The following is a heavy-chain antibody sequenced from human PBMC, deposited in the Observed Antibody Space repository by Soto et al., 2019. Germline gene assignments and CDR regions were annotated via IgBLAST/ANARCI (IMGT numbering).Heavy chain of an antibody. V-gene: IGHV3-33*01. D-gene: IGHD1-26*01. CDR3: ASVRFRGSYYPFDY. CDR2: IWYDGSNK. J-gene: IGHJ4*02. CDR1: GFTFSSYG. Sequence: QVQLVESGGGVVQPGRSLRLSCAASGFTFSSYGMHWVRQAPGKGLEWVAVIWYDGSNKYYVDSVKGRFTISRDNSKNTLYLQMNSLRAEDTAVYYCASVRFRGSYYPFDYWGQGTLVTVSS.